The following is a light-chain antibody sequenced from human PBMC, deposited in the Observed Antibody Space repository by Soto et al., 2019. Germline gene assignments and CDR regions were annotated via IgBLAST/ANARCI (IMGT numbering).Light chain of an antibody. V-gene: IGKV3-11*01. Sequence: EIVLTQSPATLSLSRGERATLXXRASQSVKTFLVWYQHRPGQAPRVLXYDASHRASGIPARFSGSGSGTDFTLTISSLEPEDAALYYCQQRSNWPPITFGQGTRLEIK. CDR2: DAS. J-gene: IGKJ5*01. CDR1: QSVKTF. CDR3: QQRSNWPPIT.